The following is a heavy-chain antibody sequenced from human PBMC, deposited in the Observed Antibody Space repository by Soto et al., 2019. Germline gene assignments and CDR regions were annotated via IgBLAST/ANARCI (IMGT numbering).Heavy chain of an antibody. J-gene: IGHJ4*02. D-gene: IGHD1-26*01. V-gene: IGHV1-58*01. CDR2: IVVGSGNT. CDR1: GFTFTNSA. Sequence: QMQLVQSGPEVKKPGTSVKVSCKASGFTFTNSAVQWVRQARGQRLEWIGWIVVGSGNTNYAQKFQERVTITRDMCTSTAYTELSSLRSEDTAVYYCATQPLVGATDAVDYWGQGTLVTVST. CDR3: ATQPLVGATDAVDY.